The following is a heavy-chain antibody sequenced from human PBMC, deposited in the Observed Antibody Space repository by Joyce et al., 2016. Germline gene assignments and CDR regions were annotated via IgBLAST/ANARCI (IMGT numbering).Heavy chain of an antibody. D-gene: IGHD4-11*01. CDR1: GGSISGYY. CDR3: ATDLTVVTTTYYFDY. V-gene: IGHV4-39*01. Sequence: QLQLQESGPGLVKPSETLSLTCSVSGGSISGYYWGWIRQPPGEGLEWIGGMYYSGGGTYYNPSLKNRVTIFGDNSKNQISLRLTSVTAADTAVYYCATDLTVVTTTYYFDYWGQGTLVTVSS. CDR2: MYYSGGGT. J-gene: IGHJ4*02.